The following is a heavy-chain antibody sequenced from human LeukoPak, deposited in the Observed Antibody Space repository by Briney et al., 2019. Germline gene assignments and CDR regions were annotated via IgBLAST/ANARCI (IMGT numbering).Heavy chain of an antibody. V-gene: IGHV3-9*01. CDR2: ISWNSDTI. D-gene: IGHD5-12*01. CDR1: GFTFADYA. CDR3: ATNGGGDSGYGNFDY. Sequence: GGSLRLSCAVSGFTFADYAMHWVRLVPGKGLEWVSGISWNSDTIGYGDSVKGRFTISRDNAKNSLYLQMNSLRPEDTALYYCATNGGGDSGYGNFDYWGQGTLVTVSS. J-gene: IGHJ4*02.